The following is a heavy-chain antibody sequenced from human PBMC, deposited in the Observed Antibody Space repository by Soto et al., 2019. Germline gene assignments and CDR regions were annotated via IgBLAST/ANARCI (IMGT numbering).Heavy chain of an antibody. CDR2: IYYSGST. V-gene: IGHV4-39*01. CDR3: ARPQFTMVRGVIARNAFDI. CDR1: GGSISSSSYY. D-gene: IGHD3-10*01. J-gene: IGHJ3*02. Sequence: SETLSLTCTVSGGSISSSSYYWGWIRQPPGKGLEWIGSIYYSGSTYYNPSLKSRVTISVDTSKNQFSLKLSSVTAADTAVYYCARPQFTMVRGVIARNAFDIWGQGTMVTVSS.